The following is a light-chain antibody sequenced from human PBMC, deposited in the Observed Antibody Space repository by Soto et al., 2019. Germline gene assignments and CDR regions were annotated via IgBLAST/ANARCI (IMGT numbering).Light chain of an antibody. CDR1: SSDVGGYNY. V-gene: IGLV2-14*01. Sequence: QSALTQPASVSGSPGQSITISCTGTSSDVGGYNYVSWYQQHPGKAPKLMIYDVTNRPSGVSNRFSGSRSGNTASLTISGLQAEDEAHFYCSSYTGSTTLVVFGGGTNSPS. J-gene: IGLJ2*01. CDR3: SSYTGSTTLVV. CDR2: DVT.